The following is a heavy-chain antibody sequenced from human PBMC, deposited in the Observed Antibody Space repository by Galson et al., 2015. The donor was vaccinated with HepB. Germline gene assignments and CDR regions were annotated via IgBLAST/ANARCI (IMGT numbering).Heavy chain of an antibody. D-gene: IGHD2-2*03. J-gene: IGHJ6*03. CDR3: ARDGAGYCSSTSCQRVGYMDV. Sequence: SLRLSCEASGYTFSSYSMNWVRQAPGKGLEWVSSISSSSSYIYYADSVKGRVTISRDNTKNTLYMQMNSLRAEDTAVYYCARDGAGYCSSTSCQRVGYMDVWGKGTTVTVSS. CDR1: GYTFSSYS. V-gene: IGHV3-21*01. CDR2: ISSSSSYI.